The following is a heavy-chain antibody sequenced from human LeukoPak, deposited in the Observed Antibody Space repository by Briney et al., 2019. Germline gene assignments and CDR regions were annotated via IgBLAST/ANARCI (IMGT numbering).Heavy chain of an antibody. CDR3: SNLYCSGGSCYRVDP. CDR1: GFTFSSYA. V-gene: IGHV3-23*01. Sequence: PGGSLRLSCAASGFTFSSYAMSWVRQAPGKGLEWGSGIIGSGVSTYYADSVQSRFTISRGNSKHTLYLPMKRLRGEDTRVYFCSNLYCSGGSCYRVDPWGERTLV. CDR2: IIGSGVST. D-gene: IGHD2-15*01. J-gene: IGHJ5*02.